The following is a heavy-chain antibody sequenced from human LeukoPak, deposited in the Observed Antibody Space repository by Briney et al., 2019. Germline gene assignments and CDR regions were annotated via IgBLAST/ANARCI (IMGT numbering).Heavy chain of an antibody. J-gene: IGHJ4*02. D-gene: IGHD5-18*01. CDR2: IYYSGST. CDR3: ARSPGVRNTARYDY. CDR1: GGSISSYY. V-gene: IGHV4-59*01. Sequence: PSQTLSLTCTVSGGSISSYYWSWIRQPPGKGLEWIGYIYYSGSTNYNPSLKSRVTISVDTSKNQFSLKLSSVTAADTAVYYCARSPGVRNTARYDYWGQGTLVTVSS.